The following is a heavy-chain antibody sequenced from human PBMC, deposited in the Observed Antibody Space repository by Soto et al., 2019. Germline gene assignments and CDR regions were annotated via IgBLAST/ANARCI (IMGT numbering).Heavy chain of an antibody. J-gene: IGHJ4*02. CDR1: GFIFSDYY. V-gene: IGHV3-11*06. Sequence: GGSLRLSCAATGFIFSDYYMSWIRQAPGKGLEWVSHISTSRSYTNYGDSVKGRFTISRDNAKNSLYLQMNTLRAEDTAVYYCARGSKIFGALTPYYFDYWGQGILVTVSS. D-gene: IGHD3-3*01. CDR3: ARGSKIFGALTPYYFDY. CDR2: ISTSRSYT.